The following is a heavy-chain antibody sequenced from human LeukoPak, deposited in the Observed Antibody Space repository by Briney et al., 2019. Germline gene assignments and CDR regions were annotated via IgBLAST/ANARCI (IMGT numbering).Heavy chain of an antibody. J-gene: IGHJ4*02. V-gene: IGHV3-33*01. CDR1: GFTFSNYG. CDR2: IWYDGSIQ. CDR3: ARAGYCSGGSCYGSDY. D-gene: IGHD2-15*01. Sequence: GGSLRLSCAASGFTFSNYGMHWVRQAPGKGLEWVAVIWYDGSIQYYADSVKGRFTISRDNSKNTLYLQMDSLRAEDTAVYYCARAGYCSGGSCYGSDYWGQGTLVSVSS.